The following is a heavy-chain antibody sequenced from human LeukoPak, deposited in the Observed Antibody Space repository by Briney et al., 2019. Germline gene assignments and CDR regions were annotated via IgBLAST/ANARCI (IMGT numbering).Heavy chain of an antibody. J-gene: IGHJ3*02. CDR2: INHSGST. CDR1: GGSFSGYY. CDR3: ARSPRITMVRGVRAAAFDI. D-gene: IGHD3-10*01. Sequence: SETLSLTCAVYGGSFSGYYWSWIRQPPGKGLEWIGEINHSGSTNYNPSLKSRVTISVGTSKNQFSLKLSSVTAADTAVYYCARSPRITMVRGVRAAAFDIWGQGTMVTVSS. V-gene: IGHV4-34*01.